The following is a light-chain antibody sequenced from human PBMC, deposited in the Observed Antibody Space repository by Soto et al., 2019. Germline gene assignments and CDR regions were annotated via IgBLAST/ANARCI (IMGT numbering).Light chain of an antibody. CDR1: QSISSSY. CDR2: GAS. J-gene: IGKJ1*01. Sequence: EIVLMQSPGTLSLSPGERATLFCRASQSISSSYLAWYQQKPGQAPRLLIYGASSRATGIPDRFSGSGSGKDFTLTINTLEPEDFAVYSCQQYGSPPRTFGQGTKVEIK. CDR3: QQYGSPPRT. V-gene: IGKV3-20*01.